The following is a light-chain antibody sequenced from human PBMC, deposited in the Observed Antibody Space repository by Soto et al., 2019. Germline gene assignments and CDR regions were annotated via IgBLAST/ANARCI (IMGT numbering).Light chain of an antibody. J-gene: IGKJ1*01. CDR3: QQHNSYSLT. V-gene: IGKV1-5*03. Sequence: DIQMTQSPSTLSASVGDRVTITCRASQSISTWLAWYQQKPGKAPKLLIYKASTLESGVPSRFSGGGSGTEFTLTITTLQPDDFATYYCQQHNSYSLTFGQGTKV. CDR2: KAS. CDR1: QSISTW.